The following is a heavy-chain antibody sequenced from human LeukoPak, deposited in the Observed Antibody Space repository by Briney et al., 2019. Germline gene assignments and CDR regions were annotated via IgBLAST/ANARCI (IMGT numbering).Heavy chain of an antibody. D-gene: IGHD5-12*01. CDR1: GLTFSSYA. V-gene: IGHV3-30-3*01. CDR2: ISYDGSNK. J-gene: IGHJ4*02. Sequence: GGSLRLSCAASGLTFSSYAMHWVRQAPGKGLEWVAVISYDGSNKYYADSVKGRFTISRDNSKNTLYLQMNSLRAEDTAVYYCVRGYSETYRADYWGQGTLVTVSS. CDR3: VRGYSETYRADY.